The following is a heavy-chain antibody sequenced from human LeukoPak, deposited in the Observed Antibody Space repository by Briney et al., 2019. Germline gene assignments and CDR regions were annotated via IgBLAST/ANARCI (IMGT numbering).Heavy chain of an antibody. CDR2: IYYSGST. CDR1: GGSISSSSYY. Sequence: SETLSLTCTVSGGSISSSSYYWGWIRQPPGKGLEWIGSIYYSGSTYYNPSLKSRVTISVDTSKNQFSLKLSSVTAADTAVYYCARLDEAARLHAYYFDYWGQGTLVTVSS. CDR3: ARLDEAARLHAYYFDY. V-gene: IGHV4-39*01. D-gene: IGHD6-6*01. J-gene: IGHJ4*02.